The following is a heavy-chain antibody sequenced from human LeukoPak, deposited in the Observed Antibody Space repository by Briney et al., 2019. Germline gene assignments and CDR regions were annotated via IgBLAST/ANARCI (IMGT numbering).Heavy chain of an antibody. Sequence: GGSLRLSCAASGFTFSSYSMNWVRQAPGKGLEWVSSISSSSSYIYYADSVKGRFTISRDNAKNSLYLQMNSLRAEDTAVYYCARDSDLAAAAPRAFDIWGQGTMVTVSS. V-gene: IGHV3-21*01. D-gene: IGHD6-13*01. CDR2: ISSSSSYI. CDR1: GFTFSSYS. CDR3: ARDSDLAAAAPRAFDI. J-gene: IGHJ3*02.